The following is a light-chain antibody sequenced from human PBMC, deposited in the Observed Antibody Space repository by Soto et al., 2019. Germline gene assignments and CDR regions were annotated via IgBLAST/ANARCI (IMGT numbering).Light chain of an antibody. CDR2: WAS. J-gene: IGKJ2*01. V-gene: IGKV4-1*01. CDR1: QSVLYSSNNKNY. CDR3: QQYESTPPT. Sequence: DIVMTQSPASLAVSLGERATLNCKSSQSVLYSSNNKNYLAWYQQRPGQPPKLLIYWASTRESGVPDRFSGSGSGTDFTLTSTSLQAEDVAVYYCQQYESTPPTFGQGTKLEIK.